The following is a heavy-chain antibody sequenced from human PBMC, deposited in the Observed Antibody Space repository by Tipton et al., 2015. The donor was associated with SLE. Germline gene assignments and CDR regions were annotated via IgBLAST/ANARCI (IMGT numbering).Heavy chain of an antibody. CDR2: ISGYNGDT. CDR3: VRDECTTMNCQVNWFDP. D-gene: IGHD3-22*01. Sequence: QLVQSGAELKKPGASVKVSCKASGYTFSTYGMGWVRQAPGQGLEWMGWISGYNGDTNYAQKFQGRVTMTTDSSTSTAYMDLRSLKSDDTAVYYCVRDECTTMNCQVNWFDPWGQGTLVTVSS. CDR1: GYTFSTYG. J-gene: IGHJ5*02. V-gene: IGHV1-18*01.